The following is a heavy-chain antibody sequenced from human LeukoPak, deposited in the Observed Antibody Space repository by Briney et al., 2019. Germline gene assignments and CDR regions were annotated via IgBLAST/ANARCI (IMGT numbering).Heavy chain of an antibody. J-gene: IGHJ4*02. CDR1: GFTFSSYS. V-gene: IGHV3-48*01. Sequence: GGSLRLSCAASGFTFSSYSMNWVRQAPGKGLEWVSYISSSSSTIYYADSVKGRFTISRDNAKNSLYLQMNSLRAEDTAVYYCARFLLRGYSGYDDFDYWGQGTLVTVSS. CDR2: ISSSSSTI. CDR3: ARFLLRGYSGYDDFDY. D-gene: IGHD5-12*01.